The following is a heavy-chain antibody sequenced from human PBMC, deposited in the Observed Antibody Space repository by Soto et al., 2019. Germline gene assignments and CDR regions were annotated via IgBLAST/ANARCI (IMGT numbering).Heavy chain of an antibody. Sequence: QVQLVQSGAEVKKPGASVTVSCKASGYRFSDYYLHWVRQAPGQGPEWMGWMNPNSGDTKYAQKCKGRVTMTRDTSVRTAFMELNWLKSDDTAVYYCARESGGATATLDYYYFYMAVWGIGTTVTVSS. D-gene: IGHD5-12*01. CDR3: ARESGGATATLDYYYFYMAV. V-gene: IGHV1-2*02. CDR1: GYRFSDYY. CDR2: MNPNSGDT. J-gene: IGHJ6*03.